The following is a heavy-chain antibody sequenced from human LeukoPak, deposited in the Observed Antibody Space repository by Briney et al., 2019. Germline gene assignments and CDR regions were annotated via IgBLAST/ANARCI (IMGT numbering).Heavy chain of an antibody. Sequence: GGSLRLSCAASGFTFSSYAMSWVRQAPGKGLEWVSAISGSGGSTYYADSVKGRFTISRDNSKNTLYLQMNSLRAEDTAVYYCARARLRYFDWLLSGDAFDIWGQGTMVTVSS. D-gene: IGHD3-9*01. CDR2: ISGSGGST. CDR1: GFTFSSYA. CDR3: ARARLRYFDWLLSGDAFDI. V-gene: IGHV3-23*01. J-gene: IGHJ3*02.